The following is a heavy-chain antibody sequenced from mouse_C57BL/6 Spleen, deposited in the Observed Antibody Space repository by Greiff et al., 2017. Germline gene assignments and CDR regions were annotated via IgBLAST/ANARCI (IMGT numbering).Heavy chain of an antibody. CDR2: IYPRSGNT. CDR3: ARGDITTVVATNY. CDR1: GYTFTSYG. D-gene: IGHD1-1*01. Sequence: QVQLQQSGAELARPGASVKLSCKASGYTFTSYGISWVKQRTGQGLEWIGEIYPRSGNTYYNEKFKGKATLTADKSSSPAYMELRSLTSEDSAVYFCARGDITTVVATNYWGQGTTLTVSS. J-gene: IGHJ2*01. V-gene: IGHV1-81*01.